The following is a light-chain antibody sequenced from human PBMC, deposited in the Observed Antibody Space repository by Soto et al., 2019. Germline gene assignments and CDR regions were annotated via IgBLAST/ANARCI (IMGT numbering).Light chain of an antibody. J-gene: IGKJ5*01. Sequence: EIVLTQSPGTLSLSPGERATLSCRARQSISSSYLAWYQQKPGQAPRLLIYGASSRAPGIPDRFSGSGSGTDFTLIISRLEPEDFAVYYCQQYGNSRITFGQGTRLEIK. CDR2: GAS. CDR3: QQYGNSRIT. V-gene: IGKV3-20*01. CDR1: QSISSSY.